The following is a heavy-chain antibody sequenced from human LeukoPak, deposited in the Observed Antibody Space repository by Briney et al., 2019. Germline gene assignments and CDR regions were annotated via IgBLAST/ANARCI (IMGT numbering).Heavy chain of an antibody. V-gene: IGHV1-3*01. CDR1: GYTFPSYA. CDR3: ARDLGYCTGGTCYPNWFDP. CDR2: INAGNDNT. J-gene: IGHJ5*02. D-gene: IGHD2-15*01. Sequence: SVTLSRKPSGYTFPSYAMHWVRQAPGQRLEWMGWINAGNDNTKYSQKFQGRVTITRDTSASTAYMELSSLRSEDTAVYYCARDLGYCTGGTCYPNWFDPWGQGTLVTVSS.